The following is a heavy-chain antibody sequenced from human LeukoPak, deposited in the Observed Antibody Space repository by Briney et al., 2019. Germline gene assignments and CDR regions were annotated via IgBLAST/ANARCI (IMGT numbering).Heavy chain of an antibody. J-gene: IGHJ4*01. D-gene: IGHD5/OR15-5a*01. Sequence: GGSLRLSCAASGFSFTNAWMNWVRQAPGKGLEWVGRVKSKTDGGAIHYAAPVRGRFSISRDDSINTVYLQMDSLKADDTAVYYCLTRLRSTIGVDYWGQGTLVTVSS. CDR1: GFSFTNAW. CDR2: VKSKTDGGAI. CDR3: LTRLRSTIGVDY. V-gene: IGHV3-15*01.